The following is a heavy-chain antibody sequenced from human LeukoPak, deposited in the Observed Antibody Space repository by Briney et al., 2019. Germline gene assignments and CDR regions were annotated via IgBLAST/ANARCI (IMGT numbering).Heavy chain of an antibody. CDR3: ARGHVLLWFGELSEGYYYGMDV. CDR2: INPNSGGT. J-gene: IGHJ6*02. V-gene: IGHV1-2*04. Sequence: ASVKVSCKASGYTFTGYYMHWVRQAPGQGLEWMGWINPNSGGTNYAQKFQGWVTMTRDTSISTAYMELSRLRSDDTAVYYCARGHVLLWFGELSEGYYYGMDVWGQGTTVTVSS. CDR1: GYTFTGYY. D-gene: IGHD3-10*01.